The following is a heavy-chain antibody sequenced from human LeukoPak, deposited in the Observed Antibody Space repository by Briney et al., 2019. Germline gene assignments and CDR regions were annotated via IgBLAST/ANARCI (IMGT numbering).Heavy chain of an antibody. V-gene: IGHV5-51*01. J-gene: IGHJ4*02. Sequence: GESLKISCQVSGYSFTSYWIGWVRQMPGKGLAWMGIIYPVNSDTRYSPSFQDRVTISADKSISTAYLQWSGLRASDTAMYYCERGFCSGGSCHAITPFDYWGQGTLVTVSS. CDR1: GYSFTSYW. CDR3: ERGFCSGGSCHAITPFDY. D-gene: IGHD2-15*01. CDR2: IYPVNSDT.